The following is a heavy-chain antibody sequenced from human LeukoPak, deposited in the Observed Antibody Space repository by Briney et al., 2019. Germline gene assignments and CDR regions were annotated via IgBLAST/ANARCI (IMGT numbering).Heavy chain of an antibody. V-gene: IGHV3-33*01. Sequence: GRSLRLSCAASGFTFSSYGMHWVRQAPGKGLEWVAVIWYDGSNKYYADSVKGRFTISRDNSKNTLYLQMNRLRAEDTAVYYCARDREDYYDSSGHDAFDIWGQGTMVTVSS. CDR2: IWYDGSNK. CDR1: GFTFSSYG. CDR3: ARDREDYYDSSGHDAFDI. D-gene: IGHD3-22*01. J-gene: IGHJ3*02.